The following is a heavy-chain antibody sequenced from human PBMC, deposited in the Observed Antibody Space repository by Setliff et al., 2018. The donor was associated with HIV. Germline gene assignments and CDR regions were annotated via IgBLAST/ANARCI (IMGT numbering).Heavy chain of an antibody. Sequence: SETLSLTCTVSGYPISSGYYWGWIRQPPGKGLEWIGSIYHSGTTYYNPSLKSRVTISVDTSKNQFSLKLSSATAADTAVYYCARHRKDDYFLTAYFDSLGQGALVTVSS. D-gene: IGHD4-17*01. V-gene: IGHV4-38-2*02. CDR3: ARHRKDDYFLTAYFDS. CDR2: IYHSGTT. CDR1: GYPISSGYY. J-gene: IGHJ4*02.